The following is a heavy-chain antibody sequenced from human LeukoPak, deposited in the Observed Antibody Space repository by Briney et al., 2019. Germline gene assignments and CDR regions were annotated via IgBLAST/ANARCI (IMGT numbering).Heavy chain of an antibody. Sequence: GGSLRLSCAASGFSFSSYWMSWVRKAPGKGLEWVAIIKQDESEKYYVDSVKGRFTISRDNTKNSLYLQMNSLRGEDTAIYYCARDHEWGGQGTLVTVSS. J-gene: IGHJ1*01. D-gene: IGHD1-26*01. CDR1: GFSFSSYW. CDR2: IKQDESEK. V-gene: IGHV3-7*01. CDR3: ARDHEW.